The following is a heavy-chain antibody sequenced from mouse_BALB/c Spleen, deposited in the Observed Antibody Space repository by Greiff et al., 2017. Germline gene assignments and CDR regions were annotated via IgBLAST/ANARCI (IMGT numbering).Heavy chain of an antibody. J-gene: IGHJ4*01. CDR2: IYPGDGDT. V-gene: IGHV1-80*01. CDR1: GYAFSSYW. Sequence: QVQLQQSGAELVRPGSSVKISCKASGYAFSSYWMTWVKQRPGQGLEWIGQIYPGDGDTNYNGKFKGKATLTADKSSSTAYMQLSSLTSEDSAVYFCARWLTDYYAMDYWGQGTSVTVSS. CDR3: ARWLTDYYAMDY. D-gene: IGHD1-1*01.